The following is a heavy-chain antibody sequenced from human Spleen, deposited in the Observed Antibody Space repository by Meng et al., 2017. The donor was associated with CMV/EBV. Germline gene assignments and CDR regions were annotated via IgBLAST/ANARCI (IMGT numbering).Heavy chain of an antibody. CDR3: ARDPGFGVAVGGDY. CDR2: IYNNGDT. J-gene: IGHJ4*02. Sequence: GGSLRLSCAASGSTVSSNYMSWVRQAPGKGLEWVSIIYNNGDTSYADSVKGRFTIFRDNDKNAIYLQMKNLRVEDTALYYCARDPGFGVAVGGDYWGRGTLVTVSS. CDR1: GSTVSSNY. D-gene: IGHD3-3*01. V-gene: IGHV3-53*01.